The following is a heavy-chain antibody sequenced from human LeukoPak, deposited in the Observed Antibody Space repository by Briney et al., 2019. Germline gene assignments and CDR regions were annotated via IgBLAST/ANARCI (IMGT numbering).Heavy chain of an antibody. CDR2: IWYNGSNK. Sequence: GRSLRLSCAASGFTFSNYGMHWVRQAPGKGLEWVAVIWYNGSNKYYADSVKGRFTISRDNSKNTLYLQMNSLRAEDTAVYYCAGNYGPYYFDYWGQGELVSVSS. D-gene: IGHD3-10*01. J-gene: IGHJ4*01. CDR1: GFTFSNYG. CDR3: AGNYGPYYFDY. V-gene: IGHV3-33*01.